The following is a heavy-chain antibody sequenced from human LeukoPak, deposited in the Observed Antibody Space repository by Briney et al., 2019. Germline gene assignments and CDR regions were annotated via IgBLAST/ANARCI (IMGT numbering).Heavy chain of an antibody. CDR2: IYTGGTA. D-gene: IGHD1-26*01. J-gene: IGHJ5*02. CDR3: ARLIAGAAGFWHDP. Sequence: SETLSLTCSVSGPSISTNYWRWVRQPAGKGLEWIGRIYTGGTAKYNSSLKSRVTILVDRSKNQFSLKVTSVTAADTAVYYCARLIAGAAGFWHDPWGRGTLVTVSA. V-gene: IGHV4-4*07. CDR1: GPSISTNY.